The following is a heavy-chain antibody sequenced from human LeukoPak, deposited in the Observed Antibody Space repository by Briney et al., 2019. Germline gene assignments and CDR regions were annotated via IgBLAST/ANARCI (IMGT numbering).Heavy chain of an antibody. D-gene: IGHD2-15*01. V-gene: IGHV1-2*02. Sequence: ASVKVSCKASGYTFTGYYMHWVRQAPGQGREWMGWINPNSGGTNYAQKFQGRVTMTRDTSISTAYMELSRLRSDDTAVYYCARVWGYCSDGSCYSVWFDPWGQGTLVTVSS. CDR3: ARVWGYCSDGSCYSVWFDP. CDR1: GYTFTGYY. J-gene: IGHJ5*02. CDR2: INPNSGGT.